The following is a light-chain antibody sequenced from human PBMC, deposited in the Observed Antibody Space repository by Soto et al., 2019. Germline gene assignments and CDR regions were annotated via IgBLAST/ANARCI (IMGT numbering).Light chain of an antibody. V-gene: IGKV1-5*01. CDR3: QQYNSYCT. CDR2: DAS. Sequence: IQRTQTPSTLSSSVGDEVTITCRASQTISRWLGWYQQKPGRAPNLLIYDASTLESGVPSRLSGSGSETEFTLTISRMQPDDFATYFCQQYNSYCTFGQGTKVDIK. J-gene: IGKJ1*01. CDR1: QTISRW.